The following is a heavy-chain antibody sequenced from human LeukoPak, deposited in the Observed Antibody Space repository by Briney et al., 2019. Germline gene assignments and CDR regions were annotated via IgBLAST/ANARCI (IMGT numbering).Heavy chain of an antibody. J-gene: IGHJ4*02. D-gene: IGHD6-13*01. Sequence: SETLSLTCTVSGGSISSYYWSWIRQPPGKGWEWIGYIYYSGTTNYNPSLKSRVTISVDTSKNQFSLKLSSVTAADTAVYYCARGVYIAAAQYGYWGQGTLVTVSS. CDR1: GGSISSYY. CDR3: ARGVYIAAAQYGY. CDR2: IYYSGTT. V-gene: IGHV4-59*01.